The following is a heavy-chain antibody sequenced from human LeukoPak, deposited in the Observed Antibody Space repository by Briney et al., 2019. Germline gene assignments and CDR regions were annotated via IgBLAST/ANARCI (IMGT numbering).Heavy chain of an antibody. CDR1: GVSISSGGYY. CDR3: ARVTTISGPVAFDI. J-gene: IGHJ3*02. D-gene: IGHD4-17*01. Sequence: PSETLSLTCTVSGVSISSGGYYWSWIRQHPGKGLEWIGYIYYSGSTYYNPSLKSRVTISVDTSKNQFSLKLSSVTAADTAVYYCARVTTISGPVAFDIWGQGTMVTVSS. CDR2: IYYSGST. V-gene: IGHV4-31*03.